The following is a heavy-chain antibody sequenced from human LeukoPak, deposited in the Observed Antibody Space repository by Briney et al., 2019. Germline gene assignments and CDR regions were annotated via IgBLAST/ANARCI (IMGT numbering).Heavy chain of an antibody. CDR1: GYTFNTYA. Sequence: GGSLSLTCAAPGYTFNTYAMSWARQPQGRGLEWVSAISGSGVSTYYADSVKGRFTISRDNSRNTLYLQIHSLRAEDTAVYYCAKGKGSSSSSIDWWGQGTLVTVSS. V-gene: IGHV3-23*01. CDR3: AKGKGSSSSSIDW. J-gene: IGHJ4*02. CDR2: ISGSGVST. D-gene: IGHD2-15*01.